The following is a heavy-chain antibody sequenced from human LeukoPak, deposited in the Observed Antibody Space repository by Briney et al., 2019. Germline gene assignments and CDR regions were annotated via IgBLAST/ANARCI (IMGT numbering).Heavy chain of an antibody. Sequence: ASVKVSCKVSGNLLSEVPIHWVRQAPGTGLEWLGGLDPEDDEPVYAQKFLGRVTLTEDTSTDTAYMEMSSPRFEDTAVYYCATNRGRWFGETDVWFHPWGQGTLVTVSA. V-gene: IGHV1-24*01. CDR3: ATNRGRWFGETDVWFHP. D-gene: IGHD3-10*01. CDR2: LDPEDDEP. J-gene: IGHJ5*02. CDR1: GNLLSEVP.